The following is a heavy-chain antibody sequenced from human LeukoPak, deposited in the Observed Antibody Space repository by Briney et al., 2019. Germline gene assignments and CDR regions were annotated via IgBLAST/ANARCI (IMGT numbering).Heavy chain of an antibody. V-gene: IGHV4-59*01. CDR1: GGSISSYY. CDR3: ARGGPRGNWFDP. J-gene: IGHJ5*02. CDR2: IYYSGST. Sequence: SETLSLTCTVSGGSISSYYWSWIRQPPEKGLEWIGYIYYSGSTNYNPSLKSRVTISVDTSKNQFSLKLSSVTAADTAVYYCARGGPRGNWFDPWGQGTLVTVSS.